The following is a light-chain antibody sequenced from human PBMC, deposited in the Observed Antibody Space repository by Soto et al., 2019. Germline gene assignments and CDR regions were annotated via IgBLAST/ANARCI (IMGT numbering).Light chain of an antibody. Sequence: DIQMTQSPSSLSASVGDRVTITCRTGQSIGTFLNWYQHKPGKPPNLLIYAASTLHGGVPSRFSGSGSGTEFTLTISSLQPEDFVTYYCQQSYNTPRTFGQGTKVEIK. CDR2: AAS. CDR1: QSIGTF. V-gene: IGKV1-39*01. J-gene: IGKJ1*01. CDR3: QQSYNTPRT.